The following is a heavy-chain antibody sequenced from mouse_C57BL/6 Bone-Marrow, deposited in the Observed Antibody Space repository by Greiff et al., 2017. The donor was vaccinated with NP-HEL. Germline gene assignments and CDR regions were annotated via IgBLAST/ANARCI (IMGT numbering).Heavy chain of an antibody. Sequence: QVQLKESGAELVRPGTSVKVSCKASGYAFTNYLIEWVKQRPGQGLEWIGVINPGGGGTNYNEKFKGKATLTADKSSSTAYMQLNSLTSEDSAVYFCARELRWYFDVWGTGTTVTVSS. CDR2: INPGGGGT. J-gene: IGHJ1*03. D-gene: IGHD1-1*01. V-gene: IGHV1-54*01. CDR3: ARELRWYFDV. CDR1: GYAFTNYL.